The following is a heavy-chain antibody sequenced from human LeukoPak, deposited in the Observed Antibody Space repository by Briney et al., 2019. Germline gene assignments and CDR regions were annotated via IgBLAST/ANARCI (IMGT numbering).Heavy chain of an antibody. D-gene: IGHD3-10*01. CDR1: GFTFSSYG. Sequence: GSLRLSCAASGFTFSSYGMHWVRQAPGKGLEWVAVIWYDGSNKYYADSVKGRFTISRDNSKNTLYLQMNSLRAEDTAVYYCAKGPYYGSGILIDYWGQGTLVTVSS. J-gene: IGHJ4*02. V-gene: IGHV3-33*06. CDR2: IWYDGSNK. CDR3: AKGPYYGSGILIDY.